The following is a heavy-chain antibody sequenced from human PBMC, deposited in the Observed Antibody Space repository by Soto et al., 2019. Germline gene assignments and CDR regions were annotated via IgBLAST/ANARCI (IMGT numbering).Heavy chain of an antibody. CDR2: IIPIFVTA. D-gene: IGHD3-10*01. CDR1: GGTFSSYA. CDR3: ARVFTYYYGSGSYPAGMDV. V-gene: IGHV1-69*12. J-gene: IGHJ6*02. Sequence: QVQLVQSGAEVKKPGSSVKVSCKASGGTFSSYAISWVRQAPGQGLEWMGGIIPIFVTANYAQKFQGRVTITADESTSTAYMELSSLRSEDTAVYYCARVFTYYYGSGSYPAGMDVWGQGTTVTVSS.